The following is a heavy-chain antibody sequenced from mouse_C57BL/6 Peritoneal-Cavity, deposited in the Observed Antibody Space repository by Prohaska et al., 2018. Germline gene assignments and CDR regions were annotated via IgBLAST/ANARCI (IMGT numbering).Heavy chain of an antibody. Sequence: EVQLLETGGGLVQPGGSRGLSCEGSGFTFSGFWMSWVRQTPGKTLVWIGDINSDGSARNYAPAIKDRITIFRDNDKSTLYLQMSNVRSEDTATYFCMRYGPYWYFDVWGTGTTVTVSS. V-gene: IGHV11-2*01. CDR1: GFTFSGFW. J-gene: IGHJ1*03. CDR3: MRYGPYWYFDV. CDR2: INSDGSAR.